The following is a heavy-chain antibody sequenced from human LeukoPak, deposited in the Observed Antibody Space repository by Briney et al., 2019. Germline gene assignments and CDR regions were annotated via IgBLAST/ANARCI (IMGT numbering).Heavy chain of an antibody. CDR2: ISGSGGST. CDR3: AKYYDILTGYYKTFDY. Sequence: GGSLRLSCAASGFTFSSYAMSWVRQAPGKGLEWVSAISGSGGSTYYADSVKGRFTISRDNSKNTLYLQMDSLRAEDTAVYYCAKYYDILTGYYKTFDYWGQGTLVTVSS. J-gene: IGHJ4*02. CDR1: GFTFSSYA. V-gene: IGHV3-23*01. D-gene: IGHD3-9*01.